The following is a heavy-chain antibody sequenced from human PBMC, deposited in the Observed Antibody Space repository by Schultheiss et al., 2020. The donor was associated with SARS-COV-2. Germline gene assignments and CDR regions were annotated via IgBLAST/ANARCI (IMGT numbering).Heavy chain of an antibody. V-gene: IGHV3-30-3*01. CDR3: ARDFGSSGWYIDY. D-gene: IGHD6-19*01. J-gene: IGHJ4*02. Sequence: GGSLRLSCAASGFTFSSYAMHWVRQAPGKGLEWVAVISYDGSNKYYADSVKGRFTISRDNSKNTLYLQMNSLRAEDTAVYYCARDFGSSGWYIDYWGQETLVTVSS. CDR1: GFTFSSYA. CDR2: ISYDGSNK.